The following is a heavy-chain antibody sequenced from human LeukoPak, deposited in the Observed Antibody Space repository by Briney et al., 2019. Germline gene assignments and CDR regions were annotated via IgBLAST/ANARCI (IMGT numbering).Heavy chain of an antibody. CDR1: GFTFSSYA. CDR2: ISSSSSYI. J-gene: IGHJ4*02. CDR3: AREGKGGYFDY. D-gene: IGHD3-16*01. Sequence: PGGSLRLSCAASGFTFSSYAMSWVRQAPGKGLEWVSSISSSSSYIYYADSVKGRFTISRDNAKNSLYLQMNSLRAEDTAVYYCAREGKGGYFDYWGQGTLVTVSS. V-gene: IGHV3-21*04.